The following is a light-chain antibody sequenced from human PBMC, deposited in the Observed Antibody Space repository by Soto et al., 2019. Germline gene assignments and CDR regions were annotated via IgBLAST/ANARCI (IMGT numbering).Light chain of an antibody. V-gene: IGLV2-23*02. CDR2: EVS. CDR3: QSYDTTLSASL. CDR1: SSDVGSYNL. Sequence: QSALTQPASVSGSPGQSITISCIGTSSDVGSYNLVSWYQQHPGKAPKVLIYEVSERPSGVSNRFSGSKSGNTASLTISGLQAEDEAEYYCQSYDTTLSASLFGGGTKLTVL. J-gene: IGLJ3*02.